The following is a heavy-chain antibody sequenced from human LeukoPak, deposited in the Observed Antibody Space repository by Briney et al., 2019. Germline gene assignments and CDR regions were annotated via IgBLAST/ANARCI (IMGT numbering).Heavy chain of an antibody. CDR1: GASISSYR. Sequence: TSETLSLTCTVSGASISSYRWNWIRQSPGRGLEWIGYMYYTGSSNYNPSLQSRVAIAVDTSKNQFSLKLSSVTAADTAVYYCAREAEYESSGHQYFDYWGQGTLVTVSS. D-gene: IGHD3-22*01. V-gene: IGHV4-59*01. CDR2: MYYTGSS. J-gene: IGHJ4*02. CDR3: AREAEYESSGHQYFDY.